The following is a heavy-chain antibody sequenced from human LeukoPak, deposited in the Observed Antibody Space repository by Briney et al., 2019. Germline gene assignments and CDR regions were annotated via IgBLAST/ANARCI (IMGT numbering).Heavy chain of an antibody. V-gene: IGHV4-34*01. Sequence: ETLSLTCAVYPGSSTAYYWTWPRHPPGKGPDWIGEINHSGITNYNPSLNHRVTKSLDTSNNQFSLKLSSVNAADKAVYYCARGLRNTRAYGMDVWGQGTTVTVSS. D-gene: IGHD4-17*01. CDR2: INHSGIT. CDR3: ARGLRNTRAYGMDV. CDR1: PGSSTAYY. J-gene: IGHJ6*02.